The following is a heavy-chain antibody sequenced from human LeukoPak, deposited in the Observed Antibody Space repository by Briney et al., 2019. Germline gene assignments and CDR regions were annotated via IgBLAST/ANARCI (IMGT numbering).Heavy chain of an antibody. CDR3: ARHEYRVAVPGTGWFDP. V-gene: IGHV4-39*01. Sequence: SETLSLTRTVSGGSISSSSYYWGWIRQPPGKGLEWIGSIYYSGSTYYNPSLKSRVTISVDTSKNQFSLKLSSVTAADTAVYYSARHEYRVAVPGTGWFDPWGQGTLV. J-gene: IGHJ5*02. D-gene: IGHD6-19*01. CDR2: IYYSGST. CDR1: GGSISSSSYY.